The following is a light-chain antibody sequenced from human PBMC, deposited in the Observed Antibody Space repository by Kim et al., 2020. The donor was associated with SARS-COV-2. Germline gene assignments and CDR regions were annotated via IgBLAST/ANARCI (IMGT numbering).Light chain of an antibody. V-gene: IGKV3-20*01. CDR3: QQYGSSPPLT. Sequence: PGARSTLSCRASQSVNSSYLAWYQQKPGQAPRLLIYGASSTATGIPDRFSGSGSGTDFTLTISRLEPEGFAVYYCQQYGSSPPLTFGGGTKVDIK. CDR1: QSVNSSY. J-gene: IGKJ4*01. CDR2: GAS.